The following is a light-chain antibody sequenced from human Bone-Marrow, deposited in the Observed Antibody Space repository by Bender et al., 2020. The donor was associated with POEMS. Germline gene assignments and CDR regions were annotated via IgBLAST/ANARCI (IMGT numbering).Light chain of an antibody. CDR3: SSYTSTTIVV. Sequence: QSALTQPASVSGSPGQSITISCTGTSSDVGGYNYVCWYQQHPGKAPKLMIYDVSNRPSGVSNRFSASKSGNTASLTISGLQAEDEADYYCSSYTSTTIVVFGGGTKLTVL. J-gene: IGLJ2*01. V-gene: IGLV2-14*03. CDR2: DVS. CDR1: SSDVGGYNY.